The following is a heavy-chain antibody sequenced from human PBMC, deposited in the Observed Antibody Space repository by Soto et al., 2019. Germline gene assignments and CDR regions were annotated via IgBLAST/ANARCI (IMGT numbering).Heavy chain of an antibody. CDR1: GYTFTSYY. Sequence: XSVKVSCKASGYTFTSYYMHWVRQAPGQGLEWMGIINPSGGSTSYAQKFQGRVTMTRDTSTSTVYMELSSLRSEDTAVYYCARARNQDYYGMDVWGQGTTVTVSS. D-gene: IGHD4-4*01. J-gene: IGHJ6*02. V-gene: IGHV1-46*01. CDR2: INPSGGST. CDR3: ARARNQDYYGMDV.